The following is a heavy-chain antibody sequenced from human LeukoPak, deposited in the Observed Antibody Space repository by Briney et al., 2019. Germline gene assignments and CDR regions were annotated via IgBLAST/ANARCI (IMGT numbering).Heavy chain of an antibody. Sequence: SVKVSCKVSGYTLTELSMHWVRQAPGKGLEGMGGFDPEDGETIYAQKFQGRVTMTEDTSTDTAYMELSSLRSEDTAVYYCATDHPTGSSGWYRDYWGQGTLVTVSS. V-gene: IGHV1-24*01. D-gene: IGHD6-19*01. CDR2: FDPEDGET. J-gene: IGHJ4*02. CDR3: ATDHPTGSSGWYRDY. CDR1: GYTLTELS.